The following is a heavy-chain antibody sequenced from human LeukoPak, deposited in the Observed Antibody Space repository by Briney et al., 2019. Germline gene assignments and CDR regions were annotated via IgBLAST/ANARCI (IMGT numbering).Heavy chain of an antibody. Sequence: SETLSLTCTVSGGSISSYYWSWIRQPPGKGLEWIGYIYYSGSTSYNPSLKSRVTISVDTSKNRFSLKLSSVTAADTAVYYCVRRRCSGGSCLPYYFDDWGQGSLVTVSS. CDR1: GGSISSYY. V-gene: IGHV4-59*08. D-gene: IGHD2-15*01. CDR2: IYYSGST. CDR3: VRRRCSGGSCLPYYFDD. J-gene: IGHJ4*02.